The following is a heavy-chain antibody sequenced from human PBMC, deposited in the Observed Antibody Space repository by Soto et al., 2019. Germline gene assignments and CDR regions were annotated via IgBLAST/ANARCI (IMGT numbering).Heavy chain of an antibody. CDR2: IYTSGST. CDR1: GGSISSYY. CDR3: ARGLSRSFDY. V-gene: IGHV4-4*07. J-gene: IGHJ4*02. Sequence: TSETLSLTCTVSGGSISSYYWSWIRQPAGKELEWIGRIYTSGSTSYNPSLKSRVTMSVDTSKSQFSLRLSSVTAADTAVYYCARGLSRSFDYWGPGSLVTVSS. D-gene: IGHD3-10*01.